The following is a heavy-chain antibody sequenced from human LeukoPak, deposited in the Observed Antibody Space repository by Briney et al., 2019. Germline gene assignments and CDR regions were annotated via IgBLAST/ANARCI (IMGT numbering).Heavy chain of an antibody. V-gene: IGHV3-53*01. D-gene: IGHD3-16*01. Sequence: GGSLRLSCAASEYSVSGNYINWVRHPPGKGLEWVSLIYRDGSTFYADPVRGRFTISRDNSKNTLYLQMGSLRAEDTAIYYCARDDGAYWGQGNLVTVSS. CDR2: IYRDGST. CDR3: ARDDGAY. CDR1: EYSVSGNY. J-gene: IGHJ4*02.